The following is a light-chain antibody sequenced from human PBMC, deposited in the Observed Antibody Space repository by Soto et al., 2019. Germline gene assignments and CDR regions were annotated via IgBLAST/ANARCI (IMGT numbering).Light chain of an antibody. CDR2: GAS. CDR3: QQSHAWPLT. Sequence: IVRTQSPVTLSVSPGERVTLSCRTSQDIRSNLAWYQQKPGQAPRLLIYGASTRAAGIPARFSGSGSGTEFTLTISSLQSEDFAVYYCQQSHAWPLTFEGGTNLEIK. J-gene: IGKJ4*01. V-gene: IGKV3-15*01. CDR1: QDIRSN.